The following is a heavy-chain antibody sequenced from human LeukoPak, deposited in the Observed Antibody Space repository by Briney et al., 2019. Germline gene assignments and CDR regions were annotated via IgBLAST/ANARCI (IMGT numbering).Heavy chain of an antibody. D-gene: IGHD4-17*01. J-gene: IGHJ4*02. CDR3: ARDTDYGDYPSLDY. CDR1: GFTFNDAW. V-gene: IGHV3-7*01. CDR2: IKQDGSEK. Sequence: GGSLRLSCAASGFTFNDAWMSWVRQAPGKGLEWVANIKQDGSEKYYVDSVKGRFTISRDNAKNSLYLQMNSLRAEDTAVYYCARDTDYGDYPSLDYWGQGTLVTVSS.